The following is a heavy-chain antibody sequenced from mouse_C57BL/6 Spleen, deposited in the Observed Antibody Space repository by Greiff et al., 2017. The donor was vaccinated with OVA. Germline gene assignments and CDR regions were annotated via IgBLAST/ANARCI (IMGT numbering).Heavy chain of an antibody. J-gene: IGHJ2*01. CDR2: ISSGGGYT. Sequence: EVQLQQSGGDLVKPGGSLKLSCAASGFTFSSYGMPWVRQTPDKRLEWVATISSGGGYTYYPDSVKGRVTISGDNAKNTLYLQMSSLKSEDTAMYYGARHAAQATFDYWGQGTTLTVSS. CDR3: ARHAAQATFDY. V-gene: IGHV5-6*01. D-gene: IGHD3-2*02. CDR1: GFTFSSYG.